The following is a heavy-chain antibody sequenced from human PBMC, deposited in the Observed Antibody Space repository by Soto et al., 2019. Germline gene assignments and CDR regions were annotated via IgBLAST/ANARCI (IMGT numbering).Heavy chain of an antibody. J-gene: IGHJ6*02. D-gene: IGHD3-3*01. CDR2: TYYRSKWYN. CDR3: ARDLTIFGVVHYYYYYGMDV. CDR1: GDSVSSNSSA. Sequence: SQTLSLTFAISGDSVSSNSSAWNWIRQSPSRGLEWLGRTYYRSKWYNDYAVSVKSRITINPDTSKNQFSLQLNSVTPEDTAVYYCARDLTIFGVVHYYYYYGMDVWGQGTTVTVSS. V-gene: IGHV6-1*01.